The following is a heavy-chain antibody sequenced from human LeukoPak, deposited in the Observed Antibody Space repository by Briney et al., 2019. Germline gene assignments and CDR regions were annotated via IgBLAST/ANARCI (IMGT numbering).Heavy chain of an antibody. CDR1: GYSISSGYQ. D-gene: IGHD2-2*01. J-gene: IGHJ5*02. V-gene: IGHV4-38-2*02. Sequence: PSETPSLTCGVSGYSISSGYQWAWIRQSPGKGLEWIGSIYHSGSAHYNPSLKSRVTISVETSKNQFSLNMYSVTAADTAVYYCARDPRWLTPDCTSTSCFENYFDPWGQVTLVTVSS. CDR3: ARDPRWLTPDCTSTSCFENYFDP. CDR2: IYHSGSA.